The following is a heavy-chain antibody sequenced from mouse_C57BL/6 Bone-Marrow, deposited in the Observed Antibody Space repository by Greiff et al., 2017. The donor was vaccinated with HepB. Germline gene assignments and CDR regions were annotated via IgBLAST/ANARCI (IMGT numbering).Heavy chain of an antibody. CDR1: GYAFTNYL. V-gene: IGHV1-54*01. CDR3: ARSPSMVTGSYWYFDV. CDR2: INPGSGGT. D-gene: IGHD2-2*01. J-gene: IGHJ1*03. Sequence: QVQLQQSGAELVRPGTSVKVSCKASGYAFTNYLIEWVKQRPGQGLEWIGVINPGSGGTNYNEKFKGKATLTADKSSSTAYMQLSSLTSEDSAVYFCARSPSMVTGSYWYFDVWGTGTTVTVSS.